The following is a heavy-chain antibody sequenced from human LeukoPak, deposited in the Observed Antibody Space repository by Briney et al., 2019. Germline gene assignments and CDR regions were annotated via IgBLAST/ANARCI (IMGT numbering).Heavy chain of an antibody. CDR2: INPNSGGT. CDR1: GYTFTGYY. V-gene: IGHV1-2*02. J-gene: IGHJ6*03. CDR3: ARGVGGYDYYYYYMDV. D-gene: IGHD5-12*01. Sequence: ASVKVSCKASGYTFTGYYMHWVRQAPGQGLEWMGWINPNSGGTNYAQKFQGRVTMTRDTSISTAYMELSRLRSDDTAVYYCARGVGGYDYYYYYMDVWGKGTTVTVSS.